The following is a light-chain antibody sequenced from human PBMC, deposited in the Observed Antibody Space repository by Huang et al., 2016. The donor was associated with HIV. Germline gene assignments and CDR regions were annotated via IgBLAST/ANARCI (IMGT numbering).Light chain of an antibody. CDR1: QDIGNF. CDR2: GAS. Sequence: DIQMTQSPSSLSASPGVRVTLSCRANQDIGNFLAWYQHKPGGVPRLLIYGASTLQSGVPSRFSGRGSVTDFTLTSTSFQPDDVATYYCQRYDSAPRAFGQGTKVEI. CDR3: QRYDSAPRA. J-gene: IGKJ1*01. V-gene: IGKV1-27*01.